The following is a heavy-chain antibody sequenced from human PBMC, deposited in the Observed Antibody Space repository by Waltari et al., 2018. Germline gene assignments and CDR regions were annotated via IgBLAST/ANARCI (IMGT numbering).Heavy chain of an antibody. CDR1: GYSFTTYG. CDR2: IDPRDSYT. D-gene: IGHD3-22*01. V-gene: IGHV5-10-1*03. Sequence: EVQLVQSGAEVEKPGESLKISCKASGYSFTTYGITWGRQMPGKGLEWMGRIDPRDSYTNYSPSFQGHVTISVDESISTAYLQWSSLKASDSAFYYCAREYYYDPNGGFFGLDYWGQGALVTVSS. CDR3: AREYYYDPNGGFFGLDY. J-gene: IGHJ4*02.